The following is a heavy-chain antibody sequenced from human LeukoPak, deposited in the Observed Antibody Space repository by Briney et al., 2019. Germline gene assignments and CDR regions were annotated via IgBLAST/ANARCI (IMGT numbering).Heavy chain of an antibody. CDR3: ANAGDGYNPDY. CDR2: ISGSGGST. J-gene: IGHJ4*02. V-gene: IGHV3-23*01. D-gene: IGHD5-24*01. CDR1: GFTFSGYA. Sequence: GGSLRLSCAASGFTFSGYAMSWVRQAPGKGLEWVSAISGSGGSTYYADSVKGRFTISRDNSKNTLYLQMNSLRAEGTAVYYCANAGDGYNPDYWGQGTLVTVSS.